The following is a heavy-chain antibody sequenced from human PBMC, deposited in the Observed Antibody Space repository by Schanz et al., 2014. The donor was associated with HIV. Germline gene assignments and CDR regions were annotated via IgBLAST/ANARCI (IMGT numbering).Heavy chain of an antibody. J-gene: IGHJ6*02. V-gene: IGHV3-7*01. D-gene: IGHD3-16*01. Sequence: EVQLVESGGGLVQPGGSLRLSFAASGFTFSRYWMTWVRQAPGKGLEWVANIKEDGSEKYHADSVKGRFTISRDNAKNSLFLQMESLRAEDTAVYYCARDGGEVWGQGTTVTVSS. CDR1: GFTFSRYW. CDR3: ARDGGEV. CDR2: IKEDGSEK.